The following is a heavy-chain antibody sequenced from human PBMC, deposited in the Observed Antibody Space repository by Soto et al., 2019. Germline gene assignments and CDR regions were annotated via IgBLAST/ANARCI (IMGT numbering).Heavy chain of an antibody. V-gene: IGHV3-23*01. CDR2: ISGSGGST. J-gene: IGHJ4*02. CDR3: AKSLAVGATPPFDY. CDR1: GFTFSSYG. Sequence: EVQLLESGGGSVQPGGSLRLSCAASGFTFSSYGMSWVRQAPGKGLEWVSAISGSGGSTYYADSVKGRFTISRDNSKNQLYLQMSSLRAEDTAVYYDAKSLAVGATPPFDYGGQGTLVTVSS. D-gene: IGHD1-26*01.